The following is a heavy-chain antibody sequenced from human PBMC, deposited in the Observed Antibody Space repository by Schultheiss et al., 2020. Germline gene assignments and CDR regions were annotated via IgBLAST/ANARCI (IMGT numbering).Heavy chain of an antibody. V-gene: IGHV4-30-2*01. CDR3: ASLGYCTGGVCTRTTNAFDI. CDR2: INHSGST. D-gene: IGHD2-8*02. CDR1: GGSISSGGYS. J-gene: IGHJ3*02. Sequence: SQPLSLTCAVSGGSISSGGYSWSWIRQPPGKGLEWIGEINHSGSTNYNPSLKSRVTISVDTSKNQFSLKLSSVTAADTAVYYCASLGYCTGGVCTRTTNAFDIWGQGTMVNGSS.